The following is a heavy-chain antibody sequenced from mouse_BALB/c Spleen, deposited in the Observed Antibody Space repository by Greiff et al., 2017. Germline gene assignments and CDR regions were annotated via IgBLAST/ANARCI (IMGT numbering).Heavy chain of an antibody. CDR2: ISSGGSYT. CDR3: TEVMVTENFYAMDY. CDR1: GFTFSSYT. Sequence: EVQRVESGGGLVKPGGSLKLSCAASGFTFSSYTMSWVRQTPEKRLEWVATISSGGSYTYYPDSVKGRFTISRDNAKNTLYLQMSSLTSEDTAMYYCTEVMVTENFYAMDYWGQGTSVTVSS. J-gene: IGHJ4*01. V-gene: IGHV5-6-4*01. D-gene: IGHD2-2*01.